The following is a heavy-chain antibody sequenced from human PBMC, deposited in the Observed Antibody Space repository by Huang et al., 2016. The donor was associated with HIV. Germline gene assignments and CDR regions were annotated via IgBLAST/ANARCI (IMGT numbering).Heavy chain of an antibody. CDR1: GLSFPNAW. V-gene: IGHV3-15*01. CDR2: IKGKTEGETT. J-gene: IGHJ4*02. D-gene: IGHD4-17*01. Sequence: EIQMVESGGGLVKPGGSLRLSCAATGLSFPNAWVNYWINWVRQAPGKGREWVGRIKGKTEGETTDYAAPVKGRFTISRDDSGNTLYLQMDSLQTEDTAVYYCVQVSDDYLWGQGALVTVSS. CDR3: VQVSDDYL.